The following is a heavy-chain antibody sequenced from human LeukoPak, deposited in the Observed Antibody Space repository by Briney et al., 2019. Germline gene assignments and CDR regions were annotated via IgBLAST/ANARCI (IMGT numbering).Heavy chain of an antibody. Sequence: PGGSLRLSCAASGFTFSSFAMSWVRQAPGKGLEWVSAISGSGGSTYYADSVKGRFTISRDSSKNTLYLQMNSLRAEDTAVYYCASLRRLTGDYWYFDLWGRGTLVTVSS. CDR3: ASLRRLTGDYWYFDL. J-gene: IGHJ2*01. CDR2: ISGSGGST. D-gene: IGHD7-27*01. V-gene: IGHV3-23*01. CDR1: GFTFSSFA.